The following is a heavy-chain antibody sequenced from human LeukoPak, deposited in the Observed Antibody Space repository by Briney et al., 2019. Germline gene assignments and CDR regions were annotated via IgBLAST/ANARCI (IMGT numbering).Heavy chain of an antibody. Sequence: PGRSLRLSCAASGFIFSSFSMNWVRQAPGKGLEWVSSISSSSSYMYYADSVKGRFTISRDNAKKSLYLQMSSLRAEDTAVYYCARDKVSVVAAIDSWGQGTLVTVSS. CDR1: GFIFSSFS. J-gene: IGHJ4*02. CDR3: ARDKVSVVAAIDS. CDR2: ISSSSSYM. D-gene: IGHD2-15*01. V-gene: IGHV3-21*01.